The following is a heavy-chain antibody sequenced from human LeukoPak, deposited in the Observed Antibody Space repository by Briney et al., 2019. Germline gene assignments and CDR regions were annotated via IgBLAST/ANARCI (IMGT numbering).Heavy chain of an antibody. CDR3: ARYRPGKAALRSPTNWFDP. CDR1: GYTFTGYY. V-gene: IGHV1-2*02. Sequence: ASVKVSCKASGYTFTGYYMHWVRQAPGQGLEWMGWINPNSGGTNYAQKFQGRVTMTRDTSISTAYMELSRLRSDDTAVYYCARYRPGKAALRSPTNWFDPWGQGTLVTVSS. J-gene: IGHJ5*02. CDR2: INPNSGGT. D-gene: IGHD5-12*01.